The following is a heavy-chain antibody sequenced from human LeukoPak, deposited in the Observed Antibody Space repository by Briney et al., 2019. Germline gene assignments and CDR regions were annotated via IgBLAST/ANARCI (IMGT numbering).Heavy chain of an antibody. CDR3: ARDLDNWNPEDYYYYMDV. Sequence: GGSLRLSCAASGFTFSSYSMNWVRQAPGKGLEWVSYISSSSSTIYYADSVKGRFTISRDNAKNSLYLQMNSLRAEDTAVYYCARDLDNWNPEDYYYYMDVWGKGTTVTVSS. V-gene: IGHV3-48*01. J-gene: IGHJ6*03. CDR1: GFTFSSYS. D-gene: IGHD1-20*01. CDR2: ISSSSSTI.